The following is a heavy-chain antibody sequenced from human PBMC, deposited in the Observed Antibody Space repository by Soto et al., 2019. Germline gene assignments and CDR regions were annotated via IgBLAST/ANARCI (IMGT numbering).Heavy chain of an antibody. Sequence: PSETLSLTCAVYGGSFSGYYWSWIRQPPGKGLEWIGEINHSGSTNYNPSLKSRVTISVDTSKNQFSLKLSSVTAADTAVCYCASPRGRQLVLFDYWGQGTLVTVSS. V-gene: IGHV4-34*01. CDR2: INHSGST. D-gene: IGHD6-6*01. J-gene: IGHJ4*02. CDR3: ASPRGRQLVLFDY. CDR1: GGSFSGYY.